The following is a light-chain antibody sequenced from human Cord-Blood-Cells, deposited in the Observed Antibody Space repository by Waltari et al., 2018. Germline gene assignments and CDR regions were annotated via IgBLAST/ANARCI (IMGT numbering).Light chain of an antibody. CDR3: SSYAGSFYV. CDR2: EVS. J-gene: IGLJ1*01. CDR1: SSDVGGYNY. Sequence: QSALTQPPSASGSPGQSVTISCTGTSSDVGGYNYVSWYQQHPGKAPKLMIYEVSKRPSGVHDRFSGSKSGNTASLTVSGLQAEDEADYYCSSYAGSFYVFGTGTKVTVL. V-gene: IGLV2-8*01.